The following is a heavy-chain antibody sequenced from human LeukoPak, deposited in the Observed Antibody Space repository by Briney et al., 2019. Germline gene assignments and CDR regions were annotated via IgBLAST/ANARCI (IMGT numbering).Heavy chain of an antibody. CDR3: ARGLSTGREDYFDF. CDR2: IYYSGST. V-gene: IGHV4-59*01. D-gene: IGHD1-1*01. Sequence: SETLSLTCTVSGGSISSYYWSWIRQPPGKGLEWIGYIYYSGSTNYNPSLKSRVTISVDTSKNHFSLNLTSVTAADTAVYYCARGLSTGREDYFDFWGQGTLVSVSS. J-gene: IGHJ4*02. CDR1: GGSISSYY.